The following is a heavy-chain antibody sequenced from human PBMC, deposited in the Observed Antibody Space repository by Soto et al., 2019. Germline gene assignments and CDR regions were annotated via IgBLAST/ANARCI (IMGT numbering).Heavy chain of an antibody. J-gene: IGHJ5*02. D-gene: IGHD3-3*01. CDR3: ARGGRITIFGLVIPNNWFDP. V-gene: IGHV3-7*01. CDR2: IKQDGSEK. Sequence: EVQLVESGGGLVQPGGSLRLSCAASGFTCSSYWMSWVRQAPGKGLEWVANIKQDGSEKYYVDSVKGRFTISRDNAKNSLYLQMNSLRAEDTAVYYCARGGRITIFGLVIPNNWFDPWGQGTLVTVSS. CDR1: GFTCSSYW.